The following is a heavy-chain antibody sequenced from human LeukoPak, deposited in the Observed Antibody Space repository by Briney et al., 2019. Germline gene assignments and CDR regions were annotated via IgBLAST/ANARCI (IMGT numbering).Heavy chain of an antibody. J-gene: IGHJ5*02. D-gene: IGHD3-3*01. CDR3: ARSFWFQGRYEWVDP. CDR2: IYDSGTT. V-gene: IGHV4-59*01. CDR1: GATINSYY. Sequence: SETLSLTCTVSGATINSYYWNWIRQSPGKGLEWIGHIYDSGTTKYNPSLKGRVNISVDTSKSQVSLKMTSVTAADTAVYYCARSFWFQGRYEWVDPWGQGTLVTVSS.